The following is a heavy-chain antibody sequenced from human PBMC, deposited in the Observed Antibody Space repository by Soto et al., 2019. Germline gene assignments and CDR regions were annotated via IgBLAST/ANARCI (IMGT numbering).Heavy chain of an antibody. CDR3: AKNRGSGNYSNWSFDV. V-gene: IGHV3-23*01. CDR2: IHGHGGYI. J-gene: IGHJ2*01. Sequence: EVQLLESGGGLVQPGGSLRLSCAASGFPFSCCAMSWVRQAPGKGLEWVSTIHGHGGYIHYTDSVKGRFIISRDNSMNTVDLQMNSLRAEDTAVYYCAKNRGSGNYSNWSFDVWGRGTLVTVSS. CDR1: GFPFSCCA. D-gene: IGHD1-26*01.